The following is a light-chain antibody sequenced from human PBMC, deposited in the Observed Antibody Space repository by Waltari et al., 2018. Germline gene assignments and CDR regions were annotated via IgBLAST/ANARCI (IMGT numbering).Light chain of an antibody. CDR1: QSVSRS. CDR2: DAS. CDR3: QNYVRLPAT. V-gene: IGKV3-20*01. J-gene: IGKJ1*01. Sequence: EIVLTQSPGTLSLSPGERATLSCRASQSVSRSLVWYQPKPGQAPRHLIYDASTRATGIPDRFSGSGSGTDFSLTISRLEPEDFAVYYCQNYVRLPATFGQGTKVEVK.